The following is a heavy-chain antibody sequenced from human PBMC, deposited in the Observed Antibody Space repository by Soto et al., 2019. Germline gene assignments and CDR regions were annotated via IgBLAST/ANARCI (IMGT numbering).Heavy chain of an antibody. CDR2: IYHSGST. Sequence: SETLSLTCAVSGGSISSSNWWSWVRQPPGKGLEWIGEIYHSGSTNYNPSLKSRVTISVDKSKNQFSLKLSSVTAADTAVYYCARGPTYYDILTGYDYWGQGTLVTVSS. V-gene: IGHV4-4*02. D-gene: IGHD3-9*01. CDR3: ARGPTYYDILTGYDY. J-gene: IGHJ4*02. CDR1: GGSISSSNW.